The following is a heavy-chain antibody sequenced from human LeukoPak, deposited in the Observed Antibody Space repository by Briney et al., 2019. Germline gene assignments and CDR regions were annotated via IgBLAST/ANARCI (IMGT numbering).Heavy chain of an antibody. V-gene: IGHV3-23*01. CDR1: GFTFSSYG. CDR2: ISGSGGNT. J-gene: IGHJ1*01. D-gene: IGHD3-16*01. CDR3: AKVSMTTFVPYYFQH. Sequence: PGGSLRLSCAASGFTFSSYGMHWVRQAPGRGLEWVSAISGSGGNTYYADSVKGRFTISRDNSKNTLYLQMNSLRAEDTAVYHCAKVSMTTFVPYYFQHWGQGTLVTVTS.